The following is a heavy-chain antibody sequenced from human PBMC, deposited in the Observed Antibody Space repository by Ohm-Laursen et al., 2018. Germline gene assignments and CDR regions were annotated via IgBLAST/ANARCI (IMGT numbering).Heavy chain of an antibody. V-gene: IGHV1-8*01. Sequence: GASVKVSCKASGSTFTSYDINWVRQATGQGLEWMGWMNPNSGNTGYAQKFQGRVTMTRNTSISTAYMELRSLRSDDTAMYYCARIWGNYDFWNGYINGMDVWGQGTTVTVSS. J-gene: IGHJ6*01. CDR3: ARIWGNYDFWNGYINGMDV. CDR1: GSTFTSYD. D-gene: IGHD3-3*01. CDR2: MNPNSGNT.